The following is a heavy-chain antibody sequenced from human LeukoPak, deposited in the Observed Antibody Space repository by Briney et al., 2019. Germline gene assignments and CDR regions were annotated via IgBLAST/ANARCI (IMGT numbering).Heavy chain of an antibody. Sequence: ASVKVSCKASGYTFTSYYMHWVRQAPGQGLEWMGIINPSGGSTSYAQKFQGRVTMTRDTSTSTVYMELSSLRSEDTAVYYCAKDWNAMVRGVIGAFDIWGQGTMVTVSS. D-gene: IGHD3-10*01. CDR3: AKDWNAMVRGVIGAFDI. CDR2: INPSGGST. J-gene: IGHJ3*02. V-gene: IGHV1-46*01. CDR1: GYTFTSYY.